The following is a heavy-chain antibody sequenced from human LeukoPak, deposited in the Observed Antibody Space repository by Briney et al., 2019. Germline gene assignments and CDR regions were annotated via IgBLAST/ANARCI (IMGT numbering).Heavy chain of an antibody. CDR3: ARHQIARERWDLRRRYYYYYMDV. CDR1: GYSFTSYW. J-gene: IGHJ6*03. Sequence: GESLKISCKGSGYSFTSYWIGWVRQMPGKGLEWMGIIYPGDSDTRYSPSFQGQVTISADKSISTAYLQWSSLKASDTAMYYCARHQIARERWDLRRRYYYYYMDVWGRGTTVTVSS. V-gene: IGHV5-51*01. CDR2: IYPGDSDT. D-gene: IGHD1-26*01.